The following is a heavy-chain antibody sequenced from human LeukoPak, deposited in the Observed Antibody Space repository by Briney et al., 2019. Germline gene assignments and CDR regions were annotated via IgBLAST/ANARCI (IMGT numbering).Heavy chain of an antibody. Sequence: PGGSLRLSCAASGFTFSSYWMSWVRQAPGKGLQWVSVIYSDGTTFYADSVKGRFTISRDNSKNTLYLQINSLRDEDTAVYYCARGIAAAGTALYNWGQGTLLTVSS. V-gene: IGHV3-53*01. CDR1: GFTFSSYW. CDR2: IYSDGTT. CDR3: ARGIAAAGTALYN. J-gene: IGHJ4*02. D-gene: IGHD6-13*01.